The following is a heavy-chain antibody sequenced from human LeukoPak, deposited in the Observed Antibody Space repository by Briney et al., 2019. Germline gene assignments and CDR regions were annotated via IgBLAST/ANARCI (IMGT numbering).Heavy chain of an antibody. CDR3: AREEQDWNYLH. V-gene: IGHV4-59*13. D-gene: IGHD1-7*01. CDR1: GASISDYY. Sequence: SETLSLTCVVSGASISDYYWSWIRQPPGKGLKWIGYIHYTGSTNYNPSLKSRVTLSIDTSNNQFSLKLTSLTPADTAMYYCAREEQDWNYLHWGQGTLVTVSS. J-gene: IGHJ4*02. CDR2: IHYTGST.